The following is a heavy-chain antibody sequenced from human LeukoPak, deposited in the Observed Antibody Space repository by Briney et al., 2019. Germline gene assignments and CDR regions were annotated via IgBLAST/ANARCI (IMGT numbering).Heavy chain of an antibody. CDR3: TKEAPQMDV. CDR2: ISSTGNTV. J-gene: IGHJ6*04. V-gene: IGHV3-48*03. CDR1: GFTFSSYE. Sequence: GGSLRLSCAASGFTFSSYEMNWVRQAPGQGLEWVAYISSTGNTVHYAGSVKGRFTISRDNAKNSLYLQMNRLRAEDTAVYYCTKEAPQMDVWGKGTTVTVSS.